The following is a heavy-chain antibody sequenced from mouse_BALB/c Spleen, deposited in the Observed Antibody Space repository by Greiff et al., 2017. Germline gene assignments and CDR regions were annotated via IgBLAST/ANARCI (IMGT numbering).Heavy chain of an antibody. CDR2: IWRGGST. CDR3: AKNLRDGYYFYAMDY. J-gene: IGHJ4*01. Sequence: QVQLQQSGPSLVQPSQSLSITCTVSGFSLTSYGVHWVRQSPGKGLEWLGVIWRGGSTDYNAAFMSRLSITKDNSKSQVFFKMNSLQADDTAIYYCAKNLRDGYYFYAMDYWGQGTSVTVSS. CDR1: GFSLTSYG. V-gene: IGHV2-5-1*01. D-gene: IGHD2-3*01.